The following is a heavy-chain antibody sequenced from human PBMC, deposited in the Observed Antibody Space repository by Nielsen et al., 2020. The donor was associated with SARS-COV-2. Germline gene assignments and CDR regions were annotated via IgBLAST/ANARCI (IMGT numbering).Heavy chain of an antibody. V-gene: IGHV3-53*01. CDR3: ARGGGGMDV. J-gene: IGHJ6*02. Sequence: GESLKISCAAPGFTVSRYNMNWVRQAPGKGLEWVSIIYSDGSTYYAGSVKGRPTISRDNSKNTLYLQMNSLRAEDTAVYYCARGGGGMDVWGQGTTVTVSS. D-gene: IGHD3-16*01. CDR1: GFTVSRYN. CDR2: IYSDGST.